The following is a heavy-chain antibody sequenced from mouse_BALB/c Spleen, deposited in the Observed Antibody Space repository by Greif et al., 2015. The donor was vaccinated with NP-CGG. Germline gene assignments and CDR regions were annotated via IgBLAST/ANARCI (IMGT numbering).Heavy chain of an antibody. CDR2: IDPANGNT. D-gene: IGHD2-10*01. J-gene: IGHJ2*01. CDR3: APAYYGNPYY. V-gene: IGHV14-3*02. CDR1: GFNIKDTY. Sequence: VQLQQSGAELVKPGASVKLSCTASGFNIKDTYMHWVKQRPEQGLEWIGRIDPANGNTKYDPKFQGKATITADTSSNTAYLQLSSLTSEDTAVYYCAPAYYGNPYYWGQGTTLTVSS.